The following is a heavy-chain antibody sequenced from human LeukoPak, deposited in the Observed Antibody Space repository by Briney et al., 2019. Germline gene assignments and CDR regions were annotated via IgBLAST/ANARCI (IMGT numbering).Heavy chain of an antibody. CDR2: IYYSGST. D-gene: IGHD2-21*02. CDR3: ARVLLRASEYADRIHCGGDCHYGMDV. V-gene: IGHV4-30-4*01. J-gene: IGHJ6*02. CDR1: GGCISSGDYY. Sequence: SQTLSLTCTVSGGCISSGDYYWSWIRQPPGKGLEWIGYIYYSGSTYYNPSLKSRVTISVDTSKNQFSLKLSSVTTADTAVYYCARVLLRASEYADRIHCGGDCHYGMDVWGQGTTVTVSS.